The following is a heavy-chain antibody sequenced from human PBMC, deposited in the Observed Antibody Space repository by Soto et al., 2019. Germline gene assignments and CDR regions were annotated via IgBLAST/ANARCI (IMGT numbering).Heavy chain of an antibody. CDR1: GYTFTSYG. D-gene: IGHD4-17*01. CDR3: ARDDDGDYAETYYYYGMDV. J-gene: IGHJ6*02. V-gene: IGHV1-18*04. CDR2: ISAYNGNT. Sequence: ASVKVSCKASGYTFTSYGISWVRQAPGQGLEWMGWISAYNGNTNYAQKLQGRVTMTTDTSTSTAYMELRSLRSDDTAVYYCARDDDGDYAETYYYYGMDVWGQGTTVTVSS.